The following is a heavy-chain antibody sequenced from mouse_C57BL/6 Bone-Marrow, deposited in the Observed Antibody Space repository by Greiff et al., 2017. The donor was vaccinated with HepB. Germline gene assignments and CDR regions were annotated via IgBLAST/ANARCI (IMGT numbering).Heavy chain of an antibody. CDR1: GFNIKNTY. J-gene: IGHJ4*01. CDR3: ARLYYYGSSYGYAMDY. V-gene: IGHV14-3*01. D-gene: IGHD1-1*01. Sequence: EVQLQESVAELVRPGASVKLSCTASGFNIKNTYMHWVKQRPEQGLEWIGRIDPANGNTKYAPKFQGKATITADTSSNTAYLQLSSLTSEDTAIYYCARLYYYGSSYGYAMDYWGQGTSVTVSS. CDR2: IDPANGNT.